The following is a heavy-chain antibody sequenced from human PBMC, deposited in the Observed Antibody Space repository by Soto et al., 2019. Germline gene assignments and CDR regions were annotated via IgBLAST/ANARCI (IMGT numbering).Heavy chain of an antibody. J-gene: IGHJ5*02. CDR2: ISGRGDET. Sequence: EVKLMESGGALVQPGGSLRLSCAASGFTFGHSAITWVRQAPGKGLEWVSTISGRGDETFYSDSVKGRFTVSRDNSRNTASLKLNSLRVEDTAVYFCSRGGHLSAFGPWGQGTLVTVTS. D-gene: IGHD3-10*01. CDR3: SRGGHLSAFGP. V-gene: IGHV3-23*01. CDR1: GFTFGHSA.